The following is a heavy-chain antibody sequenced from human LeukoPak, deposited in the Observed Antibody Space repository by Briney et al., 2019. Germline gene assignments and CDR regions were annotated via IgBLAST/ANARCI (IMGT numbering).Heavy chain of an antibody. Sequence: GASVKVSCKTSGYTFTGYYMHWVRQAPGQGLEWMGWINPNSGGTNYAQKFQGRVTMTRDTSISTAYMELSRLRSEDTAVYYCARAGYYYDSSGYPDAFDIWGQGTMVTVSS. D-gene: IGHD3-22*01. CDR3: ARAGYYYDSSGYPDAFDI. CDR1: GYTFTGYY. CDR2: INPNSGGT. J-gene: IGHJ3*02. V-gene: IGHV1-2*02.